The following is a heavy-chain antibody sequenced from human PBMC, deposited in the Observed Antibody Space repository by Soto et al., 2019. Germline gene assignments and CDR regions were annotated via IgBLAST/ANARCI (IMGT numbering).Heavy chain of an antibody. CDR3: ATAASDVAFAI. V-gene: IGHV3-48*01. CDR2: ITSGSNTI. Sequence: EVQLVESGGGLVQPGESLRLSCAASGFTFSSNGMTWVRQAPGKGLEWVSDITSGSNTIYYTDSVKGRFTISRDNAKNSLYLQMNSLRAEDTAVYYCATAASDVAFAIWGQGTMVTVSS. D-gene: IGHD2-2*01. CDR1: GFTFSSNG. J-gene: IGHJ3*02.